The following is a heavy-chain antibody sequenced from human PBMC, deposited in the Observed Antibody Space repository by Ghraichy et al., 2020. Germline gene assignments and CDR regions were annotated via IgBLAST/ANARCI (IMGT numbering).Heavy chain of an antibody. CDR2: ISGSGGST. CDR1: GFTFSSYA. D-gene: IGHD6-19*01. V-gene: IGHV3-23*01. J-gene: IGHJ4*02. Sequence: GGSLRLSCAASGFTFSSYAMSWVRQAPGKGLEWVSAISGSGGSTYYADSVKGRFTISRDNSKNTLYLQMNSLRAEDTAVYYCAKGKEPFAGYSSGFGHYWGQGTLVTVSS. CDR3: AKGKEPFAGYSSGFGHY.